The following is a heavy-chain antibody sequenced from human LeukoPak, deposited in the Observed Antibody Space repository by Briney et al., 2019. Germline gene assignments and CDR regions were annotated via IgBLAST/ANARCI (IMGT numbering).Heavy chain of an antibody. V-gene: IGHV3-7*03. CDR3: ARIAVAAFDY. CDR2: IKQDGSEI. CDR1: GFTLSSYW. D-gene: IGHD6-19*01. J-gene: IGHJ4*02. Sequence: GGSLRLSCAASGFTLSSYWMSWGRQAPGKGGGWVANIKQDGSEIYYLASVKGRFTISRDNAKNSLYLQMNSLRAEDTAVYYCARIAVAAFDYWGQGTLVTVSS.